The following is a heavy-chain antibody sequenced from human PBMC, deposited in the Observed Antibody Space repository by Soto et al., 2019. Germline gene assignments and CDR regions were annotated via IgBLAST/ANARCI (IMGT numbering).Heavy chain of an antibody. V-gene: IGHV1-69*01. CDR1: GGTFSSYA. CDR2: IIPIFGTA. D-gene: IGHD3-3*01. Sequence: QVQLVQSGAEVKKPGSSVKVSCKASGGTFSSYAISWVRQAPGQGLEWMGGIIPIFGTANYAQKFHGRVTITADESTSTAYMELSSLRSEDTAVYYCARDRKGRGGSGYYFDYWGQGTLVTVSS. J-gene: IGHJ4*02. CDR3: ARDRKGRGGSGYYFDY.